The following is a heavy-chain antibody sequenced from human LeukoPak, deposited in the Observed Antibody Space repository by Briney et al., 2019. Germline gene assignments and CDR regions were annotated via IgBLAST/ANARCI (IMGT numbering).Heavy chain of an antibody. J-gene: IGHJ4*02. CDR2: INHRGST. V-gene: IGHV4-34*01. D-gene: IGHD7-27*01. CDR1: GGSFSGYY. CDR3: ARGFRGDNFDY. Sequence: SETLSLTCVVYGGSFSGYYWSWIRQSPGKGLEIGEINHRGSTNYNPSLKRRVTISLDTSKNQFSLKLRSVTATDTAVYYCARGFRGDNFDYWGQGTLVTVSS.